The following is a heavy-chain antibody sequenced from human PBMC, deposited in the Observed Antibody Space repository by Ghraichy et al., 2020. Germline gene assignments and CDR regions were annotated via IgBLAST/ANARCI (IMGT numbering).Heavy chain of an antibody. Sequence: LSLTCAASGFTFSPYGMNWVRQAPGKGLEWVSGISGGGETIYYADSVKGRFTISRHNFKNTVYLQINNLRVEDTAVYYCAKGSGFSTGWWVDYFEYWGQGTLVTVSS. V-gene: IGHV3-23*01. CDR3: AKGSGFSTGWWVDYFEY. CDR2: ISGGGETI. D-gene: IGHD6-19*01. J-gene: IGHJ4*02. CDR1: GFTFSPYG.